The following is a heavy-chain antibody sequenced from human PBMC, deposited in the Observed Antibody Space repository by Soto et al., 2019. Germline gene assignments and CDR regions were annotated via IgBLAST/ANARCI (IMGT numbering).Heavy chain of an antibody. CDR2: IWYDGSNN. D-gene: IGHD3-10*01. Sequence: QVQLVESGGGVVQPGRSLRLSCAASGFTFKSHGMHWVRQAPGKGLEWVAVIWYDGSNNYYADSVKGRFTISRDNSKNTLYLQMTSLRAEDTAVYYCARDRSYSYFDYWGQGTLVTVSS. J-gene: IGHJ4*02. V-gene: IGHV3-33*01. CDR1: GFTFKSHG. CDR3: ARDRSYSYFDY.